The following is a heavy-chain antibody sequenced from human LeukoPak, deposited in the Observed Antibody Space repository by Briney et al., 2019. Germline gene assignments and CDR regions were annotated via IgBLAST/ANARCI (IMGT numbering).Heavy chain of an antibody. CDR1: RFTFDDYA. CDR2: ISGNGYRT. CDR3: AKGSVDTAMATDY. D-gene: IGHD5-18*01. J-gene: IGHJ4*02. V-gene: IGHV3-43*02. Sequence: GGSLRLSCAASRFTFDDYAMHWVRQAPGKGLEWVSLISGNGYRTYCADSVKGRFTISRDNRKNSLYLQMNSLRTEDTALYYCAKGSVDTAMATDYWGQGTLVSVSS.